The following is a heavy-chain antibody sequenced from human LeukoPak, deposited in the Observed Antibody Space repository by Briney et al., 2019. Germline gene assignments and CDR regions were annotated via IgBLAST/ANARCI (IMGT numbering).Heavy chain of an antibody. V-gene: IGHV1-2*02. CDR1: GYTFTGYY. Sequence: ASVKVSCKASGYTFTGYYMHWVRQAPGQGLEWMGWINPNSGGTNYAQKFQGRVTTTRDTFISTAYMELSRLRSDDTAVYYCARDTELPGAYYMDVWGKGTTVTVSS. D-gene: IGHD1-14*01. CDR3: ARDTELPGAYYMDV. CDR2: INPNSGGT. J-gene: IGHJ6*03.